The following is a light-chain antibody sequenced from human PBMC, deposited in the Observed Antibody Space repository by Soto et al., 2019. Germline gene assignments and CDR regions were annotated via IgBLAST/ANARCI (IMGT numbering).Light chain of an antibody. Sequence: EIVMTQSPATLSVSPGERVTLSCRVSQSVSRNLAWYQQIPGQAPRLLIYGASTRATGIPARFSGSGSGTEFTLTISLLQSEDFAVYYCQQYNNWPPLAFGGGTKVEIK. CDR3: QQYNNWPPLA. CDR2: GAS. V-gene: IGKV3-15*01. CDR1: QSVSRN. J-gene: IGKJ4*01.